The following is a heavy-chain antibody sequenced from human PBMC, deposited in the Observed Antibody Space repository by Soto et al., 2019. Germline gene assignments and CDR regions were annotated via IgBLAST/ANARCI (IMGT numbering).Heavy chain of an antibody. J-gene: IGHJ4*02. D-gene: IGHD2-21*01. Sequence: QVQVVQSGAEVKKPESSVKVSCKPSGGTFNTYPVNWVRLAPGHGLEWMGRFIPILDMANYAQKFQDRVTITADRSTFTAYMELNSLTSDDTAVYYCAITYCRDNSCPRYFDFWGPGTRVTVSS. CDR2: FIPILDMA. V-gene: IGHV1-69*02. CDR1: GGTFNTYP. CDR3: AITYCRDNSCPRYFDF.